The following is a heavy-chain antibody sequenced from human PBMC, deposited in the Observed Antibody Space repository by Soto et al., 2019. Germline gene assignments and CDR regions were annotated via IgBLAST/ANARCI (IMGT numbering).Heavy chain of an antibody. D-gene: IGHD3-10*01. V-gene: IGHV1-69*04. CDR1: GGTFSSYT. Sequence: GASVKVSCKASGGTFSSYTISWVRQAPGQGLEWMGRIIPILGIANYAQKFQGRVTITADKSTSTAYMELSSLRSEDTAVYYCARDPPQITMVRGVISPDNWFDPWGQGTLVTVSS. CDR2: IIPILGIA. CDR3: ARDPPQITMVRGVISPDNWFDP. J-gene: IGHJ5*02.